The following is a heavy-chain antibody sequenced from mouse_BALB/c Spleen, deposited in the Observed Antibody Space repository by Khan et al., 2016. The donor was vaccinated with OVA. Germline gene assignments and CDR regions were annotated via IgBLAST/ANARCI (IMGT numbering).Heavy chain of an antibody. Sequence: EVELVESGGGLVKPGGPLKLSCAASGFTFSTYAMSWVRQTPEKRLEWVATISSGGDYTYYPDSVKGRFTIPRDNAKNTLYLHMNSLRSEDTAMYSCARHTYGPFAYWGQGTLVTVSS. CDR3: ARHTYGPFAY. J-gene: IGHJ3*01. CDR2: ISSGGDYT. V-gene: IGHV5-9-3*01. D-gene: IGHD1-1*01. CDR1: GFTFSTYA.